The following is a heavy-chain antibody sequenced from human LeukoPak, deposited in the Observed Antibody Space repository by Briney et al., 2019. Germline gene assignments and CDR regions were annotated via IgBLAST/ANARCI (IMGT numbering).Heavy chain of an antibody. D-gene: IGHD3-10*01. CDR1: GYAFTRYG. CDR2: INPHNDNK. V-gene: IGHV1-18*01. J-gene: IGHJ6*03. Sequence: ASVTVSCKASGYAFTRYGVSWVRQAPGQGLEWLGWINPHNDNKNYAPNVQDRVTLTRDTSASTVYMELRSLRSDDTAVYYCARGGGGGYYYHYMDVWGKGTTVTVSS. CDR3: ARGGGGGYYYHYMDV.